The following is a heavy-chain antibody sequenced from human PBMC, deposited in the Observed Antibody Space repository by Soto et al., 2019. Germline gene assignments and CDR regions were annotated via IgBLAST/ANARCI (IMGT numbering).Heavy chain of an antibody. J-gene: IGHJ4*02. D-gene: IGHD3-10*01. Sequence: SETLSLTCTVSGGSISSSSYYWGWIRQPPGKGLEWIGSIYYSGSTYYNPSLKSRVTISVDTSKNQFSLKLSSVTAADTAVYYCATPKRITMVRGPTQYYFDYWGQGTLVTVSS. CDR1: GGSISSSSYY. V-gene: IGHV4-39*01. CDR2: IYYSGST. CDR3: ATPKRITMVRGPTQYYFDY.